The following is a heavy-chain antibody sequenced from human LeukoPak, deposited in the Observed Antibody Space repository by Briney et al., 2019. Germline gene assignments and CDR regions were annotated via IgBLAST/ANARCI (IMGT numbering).Heavy chain of an antibody. J-gene: IGHJ1*01. Sequence: ASVKVSCKTSEYAFTDYYIHWVRQAPGQGLEWVGWINPNSGGTNYAQKFQGRVTMTRDTSISTAYMELSRPRSDDTAVYYCARDGVGYYDSSGYYYFQHWGQGTLVTVSS. D-gene: IGHD3-22*01. CDR3: ARDGVGYYDSSGYYYFQH. CDR1: EYAFTDYY. CDR2: INPNSGGT. V-gene: IGHV1-2*02.